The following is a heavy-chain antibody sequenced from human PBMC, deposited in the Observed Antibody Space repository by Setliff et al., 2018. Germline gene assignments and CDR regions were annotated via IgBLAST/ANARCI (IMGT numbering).Heavy chain of an antibody. CDR2: INAGNGNT. V-gene: IGHV1-3*01. Sequence: ASVKVSCKASGYTFTSYAMHWVRQAPGQRLEWMGWINAGNGNTKYSQKFQGRVTITRDTSASTAYMELSSLRSEDTAVYYCARGAFYYDSSDDAFDIWGQGTMVTVSS. CDR3: ARGAFYYDSSDDAFDI. CDR1: GYTFTSYA. J-gene: IGHJ3*02. D-gene: IGHD3-22*01.